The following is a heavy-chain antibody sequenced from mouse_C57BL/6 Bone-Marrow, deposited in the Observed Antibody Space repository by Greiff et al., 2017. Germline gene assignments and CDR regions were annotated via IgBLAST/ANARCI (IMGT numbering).Heavy chain of an antibody. CDR3: TRRDYYGSSPWYFDV. J-gene: IGHJ1*03. CDR2: IDPETGGT. CDR1: GYTFTDYE. Sequence: QVQLQQSGAELVRPGASVTLSCKASGYTFTDYEMHWVKQTPVHGLEWIGAIDPETGGTASNQKFKGKAILTADKSSSTAYMELRSLTSEDSAVYYCTRRDYYGSSPWYFDVWGTGTTVTVSS. D-gene: IGHD1-1*01. V-gene: IGHV1-15*01.